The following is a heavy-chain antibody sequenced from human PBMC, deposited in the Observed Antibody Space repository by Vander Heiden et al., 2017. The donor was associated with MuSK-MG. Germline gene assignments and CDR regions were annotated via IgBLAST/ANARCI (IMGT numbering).Heavy chain of an antibody. CDR1: GFTLNSDA. V-gene: IGHV3-30*04. J-gene: IGHJ4*02. CDR3: ARDLRGYFDY. Sequence: QVQLVESGGGVVKPGRSLRLSCAAAGFTLNSDAVHWVSQAPGKGLEWVAVISYDGSNKYYADSVKGRFTISRDNSKNTLYLQMNSLRAEDTAVYYCARDLRGYFDYWGQGTLVTVSS. CDR2: ISYDGSNK.